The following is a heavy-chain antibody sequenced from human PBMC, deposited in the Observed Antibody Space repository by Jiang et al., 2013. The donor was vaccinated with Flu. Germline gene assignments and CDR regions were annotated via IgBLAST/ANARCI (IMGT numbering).Heavy chain of an antibody. CDR3: ARGSTVVTPVGNAFDI. CDR2: IYYSGST. D-gene: IGHD4-23*01. J-gene: IGHJ3*02. V-gene: IGHV4-30-4*01. CDR1: GGSISSGDYY. Sequence: GLVKPSQTLSLTCSVSGGSISSGDYYWSWIRQPPGKGLEWIGYIYYSGSTYYSPSLKSRVTVSLDTSKNQFSLKLSSVTAADTAVYYCARGSTVVTPVGNAFDIWGQGTMVIVSS.